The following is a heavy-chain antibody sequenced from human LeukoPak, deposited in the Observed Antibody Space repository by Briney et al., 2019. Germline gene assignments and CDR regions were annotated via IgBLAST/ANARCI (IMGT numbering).Heavy chain of an antibody. D-gene: IGHD3-22*01. CDR3: ARDHSSGGYYYFDY. CDR2: IYDDGTT. Sequence: SETLSLTCSVSGXSISAYYWSWIRQPPGKGLEWIGDIYDDGTTNYNPPLKSRVTISVDTSKNQFSLKVTSVTAADTAVYYCARDHSSGGYYYFDYWGHGTLVTVSS. V-gene: IGHV4-59*01. CDR1: GXSISAYY. J-gene: IGHJ4*01.